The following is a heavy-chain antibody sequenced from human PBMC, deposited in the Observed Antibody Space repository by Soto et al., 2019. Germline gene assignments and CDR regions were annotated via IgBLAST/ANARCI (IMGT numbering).Heavy chain of an antibody. CDR3: ARSQGGSYDRAFDY. CDR1: GGSVSSGCYY. D-gene: IGHD1-26*01. CDR2: IYYSGST. J-gene: IGHJ4*02. Sequence: SETLSLTCTVSGGSVSSGCYYWSWIRQPPGKGLEWIGYIYYSGSTNYNPSLKSRVTISVDTSKNQFSLKLSSVTAADTAVYYCARSQGGSYDRAFDYWGQGTLVTVSS. V-gene: IGHV4-61*01.